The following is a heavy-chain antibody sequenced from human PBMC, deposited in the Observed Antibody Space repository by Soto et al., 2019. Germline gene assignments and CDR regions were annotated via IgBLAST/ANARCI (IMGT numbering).Heavy chain of an antibody. V-gene: IGHV3-23*01. CDR2: KSGSGCST. D-gene: IGHD3-22*01. Sequence: TGGSMRLSCAASGLTLSNYAMSWVRQAQGKELEWVSAKSGSGCSTYYGDSVKVRFTISRDNSKNTLYLQMNSLRAEDTVVYYCSKYRSTLYYDSSGYYPPDYWGQGTLVIVSS. CDR1: GLTLSNYA. CDR3: SKYRSTLYYDSSGYYPPDY. J-gene: IGHJ4*02.